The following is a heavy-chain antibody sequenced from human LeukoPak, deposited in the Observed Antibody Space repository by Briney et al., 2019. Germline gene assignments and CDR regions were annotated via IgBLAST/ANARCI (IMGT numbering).Heavy chain of an antibody. CDR1: GYTFTSYG. D-gene: IGHD1-26*01. CDR3: ARDPYSGSPSGWFDP. Sequence: GASVKVSCKASGYTFTSYGISWVRQAPGQGLEWMGWISAYNGNTNYAQKLQGRVTMTTDTSTSTAYMELSSLRSEDTAVYYCARDPYSGSPSGWFDPWGQGTLVTVSS. J-gene: IGHJ5*02. V-gene: IGHV1-18*01. CDR2: ISAYNGNT.